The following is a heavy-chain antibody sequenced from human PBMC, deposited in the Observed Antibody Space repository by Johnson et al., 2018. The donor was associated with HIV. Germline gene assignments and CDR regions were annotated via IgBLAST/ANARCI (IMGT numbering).Heavy chain of an antibody. D-gene: IGHD3-3*01. J-gene: IGHJ3*02. CDR2: IYSGGST. Sequence: QVQLVESGGGVVQPGKSLRLSCAASGFTFSSYAMHWVRQAPGKGPEWVAVIYSGGSTYYADSVKGRFTISRDNSKNTLYLQMNSLSTEDTAVYYCARDLSYYNLWSGYWGDVFDIWGQGTMVTVSS. CDR3: ARDLSYYNLWSGYWGDVFDI. CDR1: GFTFSSYA. V-gene: IGHV3-NL1*01.